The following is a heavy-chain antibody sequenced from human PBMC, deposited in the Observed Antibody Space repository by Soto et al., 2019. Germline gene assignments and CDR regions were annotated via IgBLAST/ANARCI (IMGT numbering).Heavy chain of an antibody. J-gene: IGHJ4*02. CDR1: GFTFSSYV. D-gene: IGHD1-26*01. CDR2: ISSDGSKA. V-gene: IGHV3-30-3*01. CDR3: ARDDEGGSDCDLGY. Sequence: QVQLVESGGGVVQPGRSLTLSCAASGFTFSSYVIHWVRQTPDKGLEWVAFISSDGSKAYYADSVKGRFTISRDNSKNTLYLEMNSLRAEDSAVYYCARDDEGGSDCDLGYWGQGTLVTVSS.